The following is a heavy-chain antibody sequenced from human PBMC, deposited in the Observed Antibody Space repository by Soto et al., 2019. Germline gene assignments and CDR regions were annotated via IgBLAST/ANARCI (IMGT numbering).Heavy chain of an antibody. D-gene: IGHD2-15*01. J-gene: IGHJ5*02. V-gene: IGHV4-34*01. CDR1: GWSFSGYY. CDR2: INHSGST. CDR3: ARGGGYCSGGSCYPYARWFDP. Sequence: SETLSLTCAVYGWSFSGYYWSWIRQPPGKGLEWIGEINHSGSTNYNPSLKSRVTISVDTSKNQFSLKLSSVTAADTAVYYCARGGGYCSGGSCYPYARWFDPWGQGTLVTVSS.